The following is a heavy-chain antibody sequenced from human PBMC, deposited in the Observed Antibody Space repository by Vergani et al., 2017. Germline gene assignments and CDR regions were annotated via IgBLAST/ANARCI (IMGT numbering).Heavy chain of an antibody. V-gene: IGHV3-23*01. CDR1: GFTFNPYA. CDR3: AIANPRNSGYDYLYNYHAMDV. Sequence: EVQLLESGGDLVQPGGSLRLSCAASGFTFNPYAMNWVRQAPGQGLEWVSGISGSGGNTYYAGSVKGRFTISRDSSKNTLYLQMNSLSAGDTAVYYCAIANPRNSGYDYLYNYHAMDVWGQGRTVTFSS. D-gene: IGHD5-12*01. CDR2: ISGSGGNT. J-gene: IGHJ6*02.